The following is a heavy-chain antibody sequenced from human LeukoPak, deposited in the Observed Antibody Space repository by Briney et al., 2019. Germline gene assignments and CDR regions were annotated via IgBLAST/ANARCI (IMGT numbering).Heavy chain of an antibody. CDR3: ARRAVTGTGVDAFDI. CDR2: IYHNGGT. J-gene: IGHJ3*02. CDR1: GGSISSSNYY. D-gene: IGHD6-19*01. V-gene: IGHV4-39*01. Sequence: SETLSLTCTVSGGSISSSNYYWGWIRQPPGKGLEWIGTIYHNGGTYYNPSLQSRVTISVDTSKNQFSLKLNSVTAPDTGIYYCARRAVTGTGVDAFDIWGQGTMVTVSS.